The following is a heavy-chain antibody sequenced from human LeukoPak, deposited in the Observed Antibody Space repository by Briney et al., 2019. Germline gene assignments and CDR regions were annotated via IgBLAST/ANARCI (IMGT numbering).Heavy chain of an antibody. D-gene: IGHD3-22*01. CDR3: ARMTRSYYYDSSGYVY. J-gene: IGHJ4*02. CDR1: GGSISSSNW. CDR2: IYHSGST. Sequence: SGTLSLTCAVSGGSISSSNWWSWVRQPPGKGLEWIGEIYHSGSTYYNPSLKSRVTISVDRSKNQFSLKLSSVTAADTAVYYCARMTRSYYYDSSGYVYWGQGTLVTVSS. V-gene: IGHV4-4*02.